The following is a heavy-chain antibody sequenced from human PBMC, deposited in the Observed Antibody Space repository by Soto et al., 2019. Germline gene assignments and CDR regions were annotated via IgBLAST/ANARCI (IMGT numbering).Heavy chain of an antibody. CDR3: AGVLMVYAGEEVFDY. J-gene: IGHJ4*02. Sequence: QVQLQESGPGLVKPSQTLSLTCTVSGGSISSGDYYWSWIRQPPGKGLEWIGYIYYSGSTYYNPSLKSRVTISVDTSKNQFSLKLSSVTAADTAVYYCAGVLMVYAGEEVFDYWGQGTLVTVSS. CDR1: GGSISSGDYY. D-gene: IGHD2-8*01. CDR2: IYYSGST. V-gene: IGHV4-30-4*01.